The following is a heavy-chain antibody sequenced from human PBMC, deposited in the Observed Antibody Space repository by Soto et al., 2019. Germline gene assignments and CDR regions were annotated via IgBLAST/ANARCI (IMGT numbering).Heavy chain of an antibody. CDR2: ISSSGGT. D-gene: IGHD4-17*01. Sequence: SETLSLTCTISGDSISSYYCNWIRQPAGKGLEWIGRISSSGGTNYNPSLKSRVSMSVDTSKNKVSLKLSSVTAADTAVYFCARLAPNGRQFDYWGKGTLVTVSS. J-gene: IGHJ4*02. CDR1: GDSISSYY. CDR3: ARLAPNGRQFDY. V-gene: IGHV4-4*07.